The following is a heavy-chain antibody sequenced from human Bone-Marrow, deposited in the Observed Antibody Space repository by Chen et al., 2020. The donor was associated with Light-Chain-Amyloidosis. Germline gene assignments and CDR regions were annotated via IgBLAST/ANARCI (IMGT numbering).Heavy chain of an antibody. CDR1: GFTFSSYG. J-gene: IGHJ4*02. V-gene: IGHV3-30*02. D-gene: IGHD6-6*01. CDR3: AKDQQLVRHLFDY. Sequence: QVQLVESGGGVVQPGGSLRLSCAASGFTFSSYGMHWVRQAPGKGLEWVAFIRYDGSNKYYADSGKGRFTISRDNSKNTLYLQMNSLRAEDTAVYYCAKDQQLVRHLFDYWGQGTLVTVSS. CDR2: IRYDGSNK.